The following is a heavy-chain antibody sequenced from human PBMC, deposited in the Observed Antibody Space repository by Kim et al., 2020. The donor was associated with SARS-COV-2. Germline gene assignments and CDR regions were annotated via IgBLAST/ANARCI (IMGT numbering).Heavy chain of an antibody. D-gene: IGHD6-19*01. CDR3: ARDEQWGRDIQDTQDY. Sequence: DYGKGRFTITRDKSKNTMYLQMNSLRAEDTAVYYCARDEQWGRDIQDTQDYWGQGTLVTVSS. J-gene: IGHJ4*02. V-gene: IGHV3-23*01.